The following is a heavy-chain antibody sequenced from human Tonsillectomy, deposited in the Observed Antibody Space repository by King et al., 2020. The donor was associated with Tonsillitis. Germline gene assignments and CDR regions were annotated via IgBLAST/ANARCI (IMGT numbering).Heavy chain of an antibody. CDR3: TTGLLMVRGVIRNDDY. V-gene: IGHV3-73*02. J-gene: IGHJ4*02. CDR1: GFTFSGSA. Sequence: VQLVESGGGLVQPGGSLKLSCAASGFTFSGSAMNWVRQASGKGLEWVGRIRSKANNYATAYAASVKGRFTISRDDLKNTAYLQMNSLKTEDTAVYYCTTGLLMVRGVIRNDDYWGQGILVTVSS. CDR2: IRSKANNYAT. D-gene: IGHD3-10*01.